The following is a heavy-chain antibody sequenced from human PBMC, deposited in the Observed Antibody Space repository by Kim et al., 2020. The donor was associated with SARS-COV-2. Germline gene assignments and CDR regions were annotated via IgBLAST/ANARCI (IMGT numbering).Heavy chain of an antibody. J-gene: IGHJ2*01. Sequence: GGSLRLSCAASGFTFSSYAMHWVRQAPGKGLEWLAVISYDGSNKYYADSVKGRFTISRDNSKNTLYLQMNSLRAEDTAVYYCARGGGGGYCSSISCYYSFVVRGYFDLWGRGTLVTVSS. V-gene: IGHV3-30-3*01. CDR3: ARGGGGGYCSSISCYYSFVVRGYFDL. D-gene: IGHD2-2*01. CDR1: GFTFSSYA. CDR2: ISYDGSNK.